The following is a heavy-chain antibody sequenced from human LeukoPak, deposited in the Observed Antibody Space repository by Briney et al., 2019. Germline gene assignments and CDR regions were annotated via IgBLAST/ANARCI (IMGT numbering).Heavy chain of an antibody. D-gene: IGHD6-13*01. V-gene: IGHV1-8*01. J-gene: IGHJ4*02. CDR1: GYTFTTYD. CDR3: ARIAAPGNRRLNF. CDR2: MNPNSGNT. Sequence: GASVKVSCKASGYTFTTYDINWVRRAAGQGLEWMGWMNPNSGNTGNAQKFQGRVTMTRNTSISTAYMELTSLTSEDTAVYFCARIAAPGNRRLNFWGQGTLVTVSS.